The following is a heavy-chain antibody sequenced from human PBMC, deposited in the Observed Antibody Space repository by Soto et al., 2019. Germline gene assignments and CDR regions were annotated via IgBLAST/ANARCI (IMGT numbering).Heavy chain of an antibody. D-gene: IGHD6-13*01. CDR2: ISAYNGNT. Sequence: GASVKVSCKASGHTFTSYGISWVRQAPGQGLEWMGWISAYNGNTNYAQKLQGRVTMTTDTSTSTAYMELRSLRSDDTAVYYCARMPPMIAAAGNLDYWGQGTLVTVSS. V-gene: IGHV1-18*01. CDR3: ARMPPMIAAAGNLDY. J-gene: IGHJ4*02. CDR1: GHTFTSYG.